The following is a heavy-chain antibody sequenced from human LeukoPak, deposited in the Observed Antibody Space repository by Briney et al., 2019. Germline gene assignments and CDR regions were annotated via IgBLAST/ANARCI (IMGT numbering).Heavy chain of an antibody. CDR2: IKQDGSEK. Sequence: GTSLRLSCAASGFTFSNFGMHWVRQAPDKGLEWVANIKQDGSEKYYVDSVKGRFTISRDNAKNSLYLQMNSLRAEDTAVYYCARDPPTVDYWGQGTLVTVSS. V-gene: IGHV3-7*01. CDR3: ARDPPTVDY. CDR1: GFTFSNFG. D-gene: IGHD1-1*01. J-gene: IGHJ4*02.